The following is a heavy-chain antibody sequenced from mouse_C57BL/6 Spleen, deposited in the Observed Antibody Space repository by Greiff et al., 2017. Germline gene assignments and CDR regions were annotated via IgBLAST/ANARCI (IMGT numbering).Heavy chain of an antibody. CDR2: ISNGGGST. CDR3: ARGDYGSSFDD. Sequence: EVMLVESGGGLVQPGGSLKLSCAASGFTFSDYYMYWVRQTPEKRLEWVAFISNGGGSTYYPDTVKGRFTISRDNAKNTLYLQMSRLKSEDTAMYYCARGDYGSSFDDWGQGTTLTVSS. V-gene: IGHV5-12*01. J-gene: IGHJ2*01. CDR1: GFTFSDYY. D-gene: IGHD1-1*01.